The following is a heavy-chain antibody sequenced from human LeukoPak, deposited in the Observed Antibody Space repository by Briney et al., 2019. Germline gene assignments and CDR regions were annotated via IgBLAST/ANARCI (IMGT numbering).Heavy chain of an antibody. CDR3: ARDRDFGYYYYGMDV. CDR2: ISGSGVST. CDR1: GFTLSTNA. Sequence: GGSQRLSCLTSGFTLSTNAMSWVRQAPGKGLEWVSGISGSGVSTYYADSVKGRFTISRDNSKNTLYLQMNSLRAEDTAVYYCARDRDFGYYYYGMDVWGQGTTVTVSS. J-gene: IGHJ6*02. D-gene: IGHD3-16*01. V-gene: IGHV3-23*01.